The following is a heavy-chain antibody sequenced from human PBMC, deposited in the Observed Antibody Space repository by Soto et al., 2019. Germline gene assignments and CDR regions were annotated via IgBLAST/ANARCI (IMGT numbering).Heavy chain of an antibody. CDR2: ISSSSSTM. J-gene: IGHJ6*02. Sequence: GGSLRLSCAASGFTFSSYSMNWVRQAPGKGLEWVSYISSSSSTMYYADSVKGRFTISRDNAKNSLYLQMNSLRDEDTAVYYCARVDIVATIPYYYYGMDVWGQGTTVTVSS. V-gene: IGHV3-48*02. CDR3: ARVDIVATIPYYYYGMDV. D-gene: IGHD5-12*01. CDR1: GFTFSSYS.